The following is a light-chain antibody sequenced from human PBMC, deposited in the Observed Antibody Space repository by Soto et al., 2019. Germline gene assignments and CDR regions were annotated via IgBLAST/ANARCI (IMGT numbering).Light chain of an antibody. J-gene: IGKJ2*01. CDR3: MQALQTPYT. Sequence: DIVMTQSPLSLPVAPGEPASISCRSSQSLLHSNGYNYLDWYLQKPGQSPQLLIYLGSNRASGVPDRFSGSGSGPDFILKISRVEAEDVGVYYCMQALQTPYTFGQGTKLEIK. V-gene: IGKV2-28*01. CDR1: QSLLHSNGYNY. CDR2: LGS.